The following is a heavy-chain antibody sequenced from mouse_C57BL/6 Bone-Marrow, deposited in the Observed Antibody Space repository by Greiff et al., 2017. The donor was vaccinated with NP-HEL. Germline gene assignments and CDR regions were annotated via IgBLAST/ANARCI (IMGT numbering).Heavy chain of an antibody. V-gene: IGHV1-54*01. Sequence: VQLKESGAELVRPGTSVKVSCKASGYAFTNYLIEWVKQRPGQGLEWIGVINPGSGGTNYNEKFKGKATLTADKSSSTAYMQLSSLTSEDSAVYFCARRGYYGSSPWYFDVWGTGTTVTVSS. CDR1: GYAFTNYL. CDR3: ARRGYYGSSPWYFDV. D-gene: IGHD1-1*01. CDR2: INPGSGGT. J-gene: IGHJ1*03.